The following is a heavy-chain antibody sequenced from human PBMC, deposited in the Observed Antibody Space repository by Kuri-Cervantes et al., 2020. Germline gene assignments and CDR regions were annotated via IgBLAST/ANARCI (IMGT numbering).Heavy chain of an antibody. J-gene: IGHJ3*02. D-gene: IGHD2-21*02. CDR3: AKSQASRHGVGDCHDAFDI. Sequence: GESLKISCAASGFTFSSYAMHWVRQAPGKGLEWVAVISYDGSNKYYADSVKGRFTISRDNSKNTLYLQMNSLRAEDTAVYYCAKSQASRHGVGDCHDAFDIWGQGTMVTVSS. CDR1: GFTFSSYA. V-gene: IGHV3-30-3*02. CDR2: ISYDGSNK.